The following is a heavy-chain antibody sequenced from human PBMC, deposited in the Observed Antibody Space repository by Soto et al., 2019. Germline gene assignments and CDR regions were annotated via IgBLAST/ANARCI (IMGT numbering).Heavy chain of an antibody. CDR1: GFFFSSYT. Sequence: EVQLLESGGGLVQPGGSLRLSCEGSGFFFSSYTMTGVRQAPGKGREWVSSFSATSENTYYADSVRGRFTISRDNSKNTLFLQMNSLTAEDTAMYYCAKARDQQWVRLPFDYWGQGILVIVSS. V-gene: IGHV3-23*01. CDR2: FSATSENT. J-gene: IGHJ4*02. CDR3: AKARDQQWVRLPFDY. D-gene: IGHD6-19*01.